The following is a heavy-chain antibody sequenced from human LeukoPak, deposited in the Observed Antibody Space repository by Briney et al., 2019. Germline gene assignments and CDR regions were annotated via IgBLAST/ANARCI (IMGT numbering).Heavy chain of an antibody. J-gene: IGHJ4*02. CDR2: IYSGGST. D-gene: IGHD3-22*01. Sequence: GGSLRLSCAASGFTVSSNYMSWVRQAPGKGLEWVSVIYSGGSTYYADSVKGRFTISRDNSKNTLYLQMNGLRAEDTAVYYCAKGDGAYYDSSGYVDYWGQGTLVTVSA. V-gene: IGHV3-53*05. CDR3: AKGDGAYYDSSGYVDY. CDR1: GFTVSSNY.